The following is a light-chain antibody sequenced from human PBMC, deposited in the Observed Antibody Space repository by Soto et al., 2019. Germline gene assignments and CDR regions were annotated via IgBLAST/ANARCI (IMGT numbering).Light chain of an antibody. J-gene: IGKJ1*01. Sequence: VVTQSPATVSLFPGKTATISCRASQSVSSDLAWYQQRPGQAPRLLLYGPPTRSTGIPARFRGSGSGTEFRLTISSLQSEDFATYYCQQYNTWHPKMAFGRGTKVEIK. CDR1: QSVSSD. CDR2: GPP. CDR3: QQYNTWHPKMA. V-gene: IGKV3-15*01.